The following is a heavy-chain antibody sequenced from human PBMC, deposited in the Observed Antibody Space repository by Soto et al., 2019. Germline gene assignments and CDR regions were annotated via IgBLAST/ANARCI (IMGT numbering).Heavy chain of an antibody. J-gene: IGHJ5*01. CDR3: ARVQEVEPPANNFFDS. CDR1: GYTFTSSV. V-gene: IGHV1-18*01. Sequence: QVQLVQSGAEVKMPGASVKVSCKASGYTFTSSVISWLRQAPGQGLEWMGWISTYNGNTNYAQKFQGRLTRTTDTSTTTAYMELRSLRSDDTAVYSCARVQEVEPPANNFFDSWGQGTLVTVSS. CDR2: ISTYNGNT. D-gene: IGHD2-2*01.